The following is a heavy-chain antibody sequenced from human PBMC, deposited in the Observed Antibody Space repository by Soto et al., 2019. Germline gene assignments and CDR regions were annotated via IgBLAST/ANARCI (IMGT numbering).Heavy chain of an antibody. V-gene: IGHV4-59*08. Sequence: QVQLQESGPGLVKPSETLSLTCTVSGGSISSYYWSWIRQPPGKGLEWIGYIYYSGSTNYNPSLKSRVTRPVATSKNQFTLKLSSETAADTAVYYGASRYGGTLDYWGQGTLVTVSS. D-gene: IGHD4-17*01. CDR1: GGSISSYY. J-gene: IGHJ4*02. CDR3: ASRYGGTLDY. CDR2: IYYSGST.